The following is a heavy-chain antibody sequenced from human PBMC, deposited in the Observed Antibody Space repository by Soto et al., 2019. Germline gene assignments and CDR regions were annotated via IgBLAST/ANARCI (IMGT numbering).Heavy chain of an antibody. CDR1: GFTVSSYY. V-gene: IGHV3-66*01. Sequence: EVQLVESGGGLVQPGGSLRLSCAASGFTVSSYYMSWVRQAPGKGLEWVSIIHRGGNTYYADSVMGRFTISRDNSNNMLFLQMNSLRADDTAVYYFARDPGYGLPFLEYLFHRGQGTLVTVSS. D-gene: IGHD3-3*01. CDR2: IHRGGNT. J-gene: IGHJ4*02. CDR3: ARDPGYGLPFLEYLFH.